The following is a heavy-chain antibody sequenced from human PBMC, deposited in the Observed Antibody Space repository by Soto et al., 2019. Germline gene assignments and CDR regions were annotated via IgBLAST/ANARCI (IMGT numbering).Heavy chain of an antibody. CDR3: ASESYGGEFDY. Sequence: QVQLVQSGAEEKKPGASVKVSCKASGYTFTSYAMHWVRQAPGQRLEWMGWINAVNGNTKYSQKFQGRVTITRDTSASTTYMEPRSLGAEDPAVYYCASESYGGEFDYWGQGTMVTVSS. CDR1: GYTFTSYA. CDR2: INAVNGNT. D-gene: IGHD4-17*01. V-gene: IGHV1-3*05. J-gene: IGHJ4*02.